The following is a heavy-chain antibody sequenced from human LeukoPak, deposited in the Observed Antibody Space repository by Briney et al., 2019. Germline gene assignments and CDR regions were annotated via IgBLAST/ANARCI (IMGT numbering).Heavy chain of an antibody. CDR3: ARLDYSSGWYPGWFDP. D-gene: IGHD6-19*01. V-gene: IGHV4-59*08. Sequence: PSETLSLTCTVSGGSISSYYWSWIRQPPGKGLEWIGYIYYSGSTNYNPSLKSRVTISVDTSKNQFSLKLSSVTAADTAVYYCARLDYSSGWYPGWFDPWGQGTLVTVSS. J-gene: IGHJ5*02. CDR2: IYYSGST. CDR1: GGSISSYY.